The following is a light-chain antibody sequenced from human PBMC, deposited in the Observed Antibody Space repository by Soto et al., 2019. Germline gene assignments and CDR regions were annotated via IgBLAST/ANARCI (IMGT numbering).Light chain of an antibody. V-gene: IGKV1-5*01. CDR2: DAA. J-gene: IGKJ2*01. CDR3: QYDSS. CDR1: QSVSIW. Sequence: DIQMKQSPSTLSASVGDRVTITCRASQSVSIWLAWYQQKPGKAPRLLIYDAASLKTGVPSRFSGSGSGTNFTLTISSLQPDDFATYYCQYDSSFGQGTKVDIK.